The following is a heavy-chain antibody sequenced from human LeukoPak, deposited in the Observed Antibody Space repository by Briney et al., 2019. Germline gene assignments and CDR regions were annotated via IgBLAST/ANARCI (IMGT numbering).Heavy chain of an antibody. V-gene: IGHV5-51*01. CDR3: ARVEPIAAFENYFDY. J-gene: IGHJ4*02. CDR2: IYPGDSDT. CDR1: GYSFTSYW. Sequence: GESLKISCKGSGYSFTSYWIGWVRQMPGKGLEWMGIIYPGDSDTRYSPSFQGQVTISADKSISTAYLQWSSLKASDTAMYYCARVEPIAAFENYFDYWGQGTLVTVSS. D-gene: IGHD6-25*01.